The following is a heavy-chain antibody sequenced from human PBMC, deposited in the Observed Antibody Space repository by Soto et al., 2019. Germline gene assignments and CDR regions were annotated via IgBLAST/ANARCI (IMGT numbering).Heavy chain of an antibody. CDR1: GFNVSSNY. J-gene: IGHJ4*02. V-gene: IGHV3-53*01. D-gene: IGHD2-2*01. Sequence: EVQLVESGGGLIQPGGSLRLSCAASGFNVSSNYMSWVRQAPGKGLEWLSVIYSGGSTYYAESVKGRFTISRDNSKNTLKLQMNALRDEDTAVYYCARGPHVGISTSWGQGTLVTVSS. CDR3: ARGPHVGISTS. CDR2: IYSGGST.